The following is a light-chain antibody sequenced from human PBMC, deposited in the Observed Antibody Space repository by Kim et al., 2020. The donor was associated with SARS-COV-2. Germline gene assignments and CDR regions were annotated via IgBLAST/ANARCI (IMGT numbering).Light chain of an antibody. CDR3: QSYDSSNVV. CDR2: DDN. V-gene: IGLV6-57*03. CDR1: SGSIASNY. Sequence: GKTVTSTCTRSSGSIASNYVQWYQQRPGSAPTTVIYDDNQRPSGVPDRFSGSIDSSSNSASLTISRLKAEDEADYYCQSYDSSNVVFGGGTQLTVL. J-gene: IGLJ2*01.